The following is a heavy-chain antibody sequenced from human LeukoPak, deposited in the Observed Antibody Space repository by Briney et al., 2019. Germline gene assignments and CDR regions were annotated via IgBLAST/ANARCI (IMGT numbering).Heavy chain of an antibody. CDR1: GGSFSAYY. D-gene: IGHD3-3*01. CDR2: INHSGST. V-gene: IGHV4-34*01. J-gene: IGHJ4*02. Sequence: PSETLSLTCAVYGGSFSAYYWSWIRQPPGKGLEWIGEINHSGSTNYNPSLKSRVTISVDTSKNQFSLKLSSVTAADTAVYYCVRSDDFWSGYYGYWGQGTLVTVSS. CDR3: VRSDDFWSGYYGY.